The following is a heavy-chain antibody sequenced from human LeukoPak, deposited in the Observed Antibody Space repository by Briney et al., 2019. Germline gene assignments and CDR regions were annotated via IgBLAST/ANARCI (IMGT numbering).Heavy chain of an antibody. J-gene: IGHJ4*02. CDR1: GFTFSNYW. CDR3: ARESAVAGTKALDY. CDR2: IKQDGSTK. V-gene: IGHV3-7*01. D-gene: IGHD6-19*01. Sequence: GGSLRLSCAASGFTFSNYWMTWVRQAPGRGLEWVANIKQDGSTKYYVDSLKGRLTISRDNAKNSLYLQMDSLRVEDTAVYYCARESAVAGTKALDYWGQGTLVTVSS.